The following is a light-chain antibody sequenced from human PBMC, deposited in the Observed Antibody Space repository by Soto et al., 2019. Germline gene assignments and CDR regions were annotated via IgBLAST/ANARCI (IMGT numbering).Light chain of an antibody. CDR3: SSYTTSSTRV. CDR2: EVS. J-gene: IGLJ1*01. V-gene: IGLV2-14*01. CDR1: SSDVGFYHY. Sequence: QSVLTQPASVSGSPGQSIAISCTGSSSDVGFYHYVSWYQQHPGEVPKLIIFEVSNRPSGVSNRFSGSKSGNTASLTISGLQAEDEAAYYCSSYTTSSTRVFGTGTKLPVL.